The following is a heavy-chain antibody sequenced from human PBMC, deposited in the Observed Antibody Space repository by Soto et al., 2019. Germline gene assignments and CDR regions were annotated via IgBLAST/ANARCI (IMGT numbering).Heavy chain of an antibody. CDR2: ICNSGTT. Sequence: SETLSLTCNVSGVIVSRGTYYWSWIRQPPGEGLEWIGCICNSGTTNYNPSLGSRVTISVDTSKNQFSLKLRSVTAADTAVFYCAGLYPYESSGYHLNYWGQGALVTVSS. D-gene: IGHD3-22*01. J-gene: IGHJ4*02. CDR1: GVIVSRGTYY. V-gene: IGHV4-61*01. CDR3: AGLYPYESSGYHLNY.